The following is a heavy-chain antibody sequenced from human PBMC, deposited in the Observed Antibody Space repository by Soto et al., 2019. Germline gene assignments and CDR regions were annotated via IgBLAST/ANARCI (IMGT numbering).Heavy chain of an antibody. CDR3: AHSRVVGSGLRLGELSLPLDY. CDR1: GFSLSTSGVG. CDR2: IYWNDDK. V-gene: IGHV2-5*01. J-gene: IGHJ4*02. D-gene: IGHD3-16*02. Sequence: SGPTLVNPTQTLTLTCTFSGFSLSTSGVGVGWIRQPPGKALEWLALIYWNDDKRYSPSLKSRLTITKDTSKNQVVLTMTNMDPVDTATYYCAHSRVVGSGLRLGELSLPLDYWGQGTLVTVSS.